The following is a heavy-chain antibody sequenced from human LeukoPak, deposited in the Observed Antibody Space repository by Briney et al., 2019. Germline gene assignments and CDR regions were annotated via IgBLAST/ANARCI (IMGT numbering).Heavy chain of an antibody. CDR2: IYYSGST. D-gene: IGHD2/OR15-2a*01. CDR3: ARVSRFLRYFDY. V-gene: IGHV4-39*07. J-gene: IGHJ4*02. Sequence: SETLSLTCTVSRGSISSSSYYWGWIRQPPGKGLEWIGSIYYSGSTYYNPSLKSRVTMSVDTSKNQFSLKLSSVTAADTAVYYCARVSRFLRYFDYWGQGTQVTVSS. CDR1: RGSISSSSYY.